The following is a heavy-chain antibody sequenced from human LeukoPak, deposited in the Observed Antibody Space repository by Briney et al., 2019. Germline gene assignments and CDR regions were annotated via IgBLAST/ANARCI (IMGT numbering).Heavy chain of an antibody. CDR2: INHSGGT. CDR1: SHX. D-gene: IGHD3-3*01. CDR3: AATLEWLLDIDY. Sequence: SHXXXWVRQPPGKGLEWIGDINHSGGTNYNPSLKSRVTISVDTSKSQFSLKLSSVTAADTAVYYCAATLEWLLDIDYWGQGTLVTVSS. J-gene: IGHJ4*02. V-gene: IGHV4-34*01.